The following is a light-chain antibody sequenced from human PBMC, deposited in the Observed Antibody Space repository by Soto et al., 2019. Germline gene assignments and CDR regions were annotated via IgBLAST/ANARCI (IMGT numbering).Light chain of an antibody. J-gene: IGKJ5*01. Sequence: EIVMTQSPATLSVSPGETATLSSWASHIILTNLAWYQQKPGQAPRLLIYGASTRANGIPARFSGSGSGTEFTLTISSLQSEDFEIYYCQQYNNWPITFGQGTRLEIK. CDR2: GAS. V-gene: IGKV3-15*01. CDR1: HIILTN. CDR3: QQYNNWPIT.